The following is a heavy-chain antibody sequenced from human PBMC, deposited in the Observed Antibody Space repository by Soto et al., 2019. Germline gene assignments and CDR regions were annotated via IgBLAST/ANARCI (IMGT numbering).Heavy chain of an antibody. CDR2: ISDSGRSP. J-gene: IGHJ4*02. CDR1: GFTASNNA. V-gene: IGHV3-23*01. D-gene: IGHD2-8*02. Sequence: VQLLESGGGLVQPGGSLRLSCGASGFTASNNALPWVRKVPGRGRRWVSTISDSGRSPSYADSVKGRFAISRDNSKNTLFLQMNDLRAEDTAVYFCAKDARRTGLVGHWIDWGQGTLVTVSS. CDR3: AKDARRTGLVGHWID.